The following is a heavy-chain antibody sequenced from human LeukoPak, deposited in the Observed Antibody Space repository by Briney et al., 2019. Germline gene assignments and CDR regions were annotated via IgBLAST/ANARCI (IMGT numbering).Heavy chain of an antibody. Sequence: PSETLSLTCAVYGGSFSGYYWSWIRQPPGKGLEWIGEINHSGSTNYNPSLKSRVTISVDTSKNQFSLKLSSVTAADTAVHYCARGRSVVVPAAIYYYYGMDVWGQGTTVTVSS. CDR1: GGSFSGYY. V-gene: IGHV4-34*01. CDR2: INHSGST. CDR3: ARGRSVVVPAAIYYYYGMDV. D-gene: IGHD2-2*01. J-gene: IGHJ6*02.